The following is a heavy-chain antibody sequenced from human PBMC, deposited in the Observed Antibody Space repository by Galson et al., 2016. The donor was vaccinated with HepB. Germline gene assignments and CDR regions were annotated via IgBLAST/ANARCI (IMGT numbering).Heavy chain of an antibody. D-gene: IGHD3-9*01. J-gene: IGHJ6*02. CDR2: ISFDGRHK. Sequence: SLRLSCASSGSTFGSYTYHWVRQAPGKGLEWVAVISFDGRHKFYADSVTGRFTVSRDKSKNTLFLELNSLRTEDTAVYFRARERNYVFLKEYSFNYYSGLDVWGQGATVIVSS. CDR1: GSTFGSYT. CDR3: ARERNYVFLKEYSFNYYSGLDV. V-gene: IGHV3-30*04.